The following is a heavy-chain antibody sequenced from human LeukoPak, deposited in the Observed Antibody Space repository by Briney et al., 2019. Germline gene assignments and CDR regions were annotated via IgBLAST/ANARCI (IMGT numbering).Heavy chain of an antibody. CDR2: ISSSSSYI. Sequence: GGSLRLSCAASGFTFSSYSMNWVRQAPGKGLEWVSSISSSSSYIYYADSVKGRFTISRDNAKNSLYLQMNSLRAEDTAVYYCARVGCSSTSCYEVDYWAREPWSPSPQ. V-gene: IGHV3-21*01. CDR1: GFTFSSYS. J-gene: IGHJ4*02. D-gene: IGHD2-2*01. CDR3: ARVGCSSTSCYEVDY.